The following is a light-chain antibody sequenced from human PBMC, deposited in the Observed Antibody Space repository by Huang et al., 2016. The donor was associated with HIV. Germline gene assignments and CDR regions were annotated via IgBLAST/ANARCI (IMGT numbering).Light chain of an antibody. CDR1: QSVATN. CDR2: GAS. Sequence: EIIMTQSPAPLSLSPGEGASRSCRANQSVATNLAWYLHRPGQSPRILSFGASTRASGLPGRFSGSGSGTQFPLTVSGLQSEDFAVYYCQQYHNWPYTFGQGTKLEI. J-gene: IGKJ2*01. V-gene: IGKV3-15*01. CDR3: QQYHNWPYT.